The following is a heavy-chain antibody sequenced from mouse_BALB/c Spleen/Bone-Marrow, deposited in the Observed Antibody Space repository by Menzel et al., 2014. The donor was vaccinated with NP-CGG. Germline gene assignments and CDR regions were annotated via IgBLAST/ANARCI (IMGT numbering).Heavy chain of an antibody. J-gene: IGHJ3*01. CDR2: ILPGSYST. Sequence: VKVVESGAELMRPGASVKISCKATGYTFRNYWIEWVKQRPGHGLEWIGEILPGSYSTNYNEKLKGKATFTADTSSNTAYMQLSSLTSEDSAVYYCARGGGYPWFAYWGQGTLVTVSA. V-gene: IGHV1-9*01. CDR3: ARGGGYPWFAY. CDR1: GYTFRNYW. D-gene: IGHD2-2*01.